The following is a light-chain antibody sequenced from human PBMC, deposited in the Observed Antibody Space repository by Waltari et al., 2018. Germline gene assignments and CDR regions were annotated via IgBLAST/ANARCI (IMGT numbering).Light chain of an antibody. Sequence: DTVMTQSPDSLTVSLGERATINCNSSQSVSYSSNNKYYLAWYQQKPGQPPRLLIYWASTRESGVPDRFSGSGSGTDFTLTISSLQAEDVAVYYCQQYYTTPLTFGPGTKVDIK. V-gene: IGKV4-1*01. J-gene: IGKJ3*01. CDR3: QQYYTTPLT. CDR1: QSVSYSSNNKYY. CDR2: WAS.